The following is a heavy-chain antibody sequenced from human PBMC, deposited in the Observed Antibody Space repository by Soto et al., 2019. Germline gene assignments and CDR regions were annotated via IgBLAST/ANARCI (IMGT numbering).Heavy chain of an antibody. J-gene: IGHJ3*02. CDR2: INPNSGGT. CDR3: ARELKRTDGRGNSYGWTYAFDI. CDR1: GYTFTGYY. V-gene: IGHV1-2*01. D-gene: IGHD5-18*01. Sequence: QVQLVQSGAEVKKPGASVKVSCKASGYTFTGYYMHCVRQAPGQGLEWMGWINPNSGGTNYAQKFKGRVTSTRDTSISTADMELSRLRSDDTAVYYCARELKRTDGRGNSYGWTYAFDIWGQGTMVTVSS.